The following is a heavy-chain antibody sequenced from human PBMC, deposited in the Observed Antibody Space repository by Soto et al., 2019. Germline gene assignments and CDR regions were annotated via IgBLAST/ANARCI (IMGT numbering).Heavy chain of an antibody. D-gene: IGHD3-10*01. V-gene: IGHV5-51*01. CDR3: ARLRRDTMVRGPFDY. Sequence: PGESLKISCKGSGYSFTSYWIGWVRQMPWKGLEWMGIIYPGDSDTRYSPSFQGQVTISADKSISTAYLQWSSLKASDTAMYYCARLRRDTMVRGPFDYWGQGPLVTVSS. CDR2: IYPGDSDT. CDR1: GYSFTSYW. J-gene: IGHJ4*02.